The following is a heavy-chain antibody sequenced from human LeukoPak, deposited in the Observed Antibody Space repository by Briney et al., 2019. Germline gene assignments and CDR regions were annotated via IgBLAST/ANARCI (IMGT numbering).Heavy chain of an antibody. D-gene: IGHD2-2*01. CDR1: SDSISSSY. J-gene: IGHJ1*01. V-gene: IGHV4-59*01. Sequence: NSWETLSLTCTVSSDSISSSYWSWIRQPPGKGLEWIGYIYYSGSTNYNPSLKSRVAISVDTSKNQFSLKLNSVTAADTAVYYCARGYCSSTICFQYFHHWGQGTLVTVSS. CDR3: ARGYCSSTICFQYFHH. CDR2: IYYSGST.